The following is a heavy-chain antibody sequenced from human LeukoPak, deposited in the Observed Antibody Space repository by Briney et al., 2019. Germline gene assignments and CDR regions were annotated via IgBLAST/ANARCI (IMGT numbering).Heavy chain of an antibody. CDR2: IYYSGST. Sequence: PSQTLSLTCTVSGGSISSGDYYWSWIRQPPGKGLEWIGYIYYSGSTYYNPSLKSRVTISVDTSKNQFSLKLSSVTAADTVVYYCAREDIVVVPAAPPIKFFDYWGQGTLVTVSS. J-gene: IGHJ4*02. D-gene: IGHD2-2*01. CDR1: GGSISSGDYY. CDR3: AREDIVVVPAAPPIKFFDY. V-gene: IGHV4-30-4*08.